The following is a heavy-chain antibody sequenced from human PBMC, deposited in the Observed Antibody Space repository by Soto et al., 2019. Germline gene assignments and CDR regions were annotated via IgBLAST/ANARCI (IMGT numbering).Heavy chain of an antibody. CDR3: ARGGISHWAYFYYMDV. CDR2: INHLGSI. Sequence: ALSLTCVVSGGSLSDYFWSWIRQPPGMALEWIGEINHLGSINYNPSLKSRVTMSVDTSKNQFSLTLNSVTAADTATYYCARGGISHWAYFYYMDVWDRGTTVTVSS. D-gene: IGHD2-21*01. J-gene: IGHJ6*03. CDR1: GGSLSDYF. V-gene: IGHV4-34*01.